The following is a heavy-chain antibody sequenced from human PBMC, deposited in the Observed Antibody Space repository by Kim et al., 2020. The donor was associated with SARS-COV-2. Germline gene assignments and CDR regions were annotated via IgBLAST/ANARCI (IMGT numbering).Heavy chain of an antibody. D-gene: IGHD2-15*01. J-gene: IGHJ5*02. V-gene: IGHV4-59*01. Sequence: NYNPSLKGRVTLSVDTSKNQFSLKLSSVTAADTAVYYCAIVVVAARAFDPWGQGTLVTVSS. CDR3: AIVVVAARAFDP.